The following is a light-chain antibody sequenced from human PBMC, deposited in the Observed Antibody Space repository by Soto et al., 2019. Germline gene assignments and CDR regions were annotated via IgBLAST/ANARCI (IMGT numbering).Light chain of an antibody. V-gene: IGLV2-14*01. CDR3: SSFTSSVTYV. Sequence: QSVLTQPASVSGSPGRSITISCTGTSSDVGGHNSVSWYRQDPGKAPKLMIYDVSNRPSGVSDRFSGSKSGNTASLTISGLQIEDEADYYCSSFTSSVTYVFGTGTKATVL. J-gene: IGLJ1*01. CDR1: SSDVGGHNS. CDR2: DVS.